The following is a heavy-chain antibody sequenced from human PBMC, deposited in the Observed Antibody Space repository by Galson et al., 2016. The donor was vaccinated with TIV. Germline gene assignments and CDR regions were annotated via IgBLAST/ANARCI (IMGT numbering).Heavy chain of an antibody. CDR1: GFTFSNYW. D-gene: IGHD3-9*01. Sequence: SLRLSCAASGFTFSNYWMSWVRRAPGKGLEWVANIKHDGTERHYVDSLKGRFTISRDNAKNSLYLQMNSLRAEDTAVYYCARWGACYDILTGYDWMFFFDYWGQGTLVAVSS. V-gene: IGHV3-7*01. J-gene: IGHJ4*02. CDR2: IKHDGTER. CDR3: ARWGACYDILTGYDWMFFFDY.